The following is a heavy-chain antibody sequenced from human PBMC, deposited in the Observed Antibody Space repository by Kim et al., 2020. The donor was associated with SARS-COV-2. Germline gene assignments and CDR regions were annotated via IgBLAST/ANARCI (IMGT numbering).Heavy chain of an antibody. CDR3: AIDRDGYNDFDY. J-gene: IGHJ4*02. Sequence: ASVKVSCKVSGNTLTEISMHWVRQAPGKGLEWMGGFDPEDGKIIHAQKFQGIVSMTEDTSTDTAYMELSSLRSEDTAVYYCAIDRDGYNDFDYWGQGTRVTVSS. D-gene: IGHD5-12*01. V-gene: IGHV1-24*01. CDR1: GNTLTEIS. CDR2: FDPEDGKI.